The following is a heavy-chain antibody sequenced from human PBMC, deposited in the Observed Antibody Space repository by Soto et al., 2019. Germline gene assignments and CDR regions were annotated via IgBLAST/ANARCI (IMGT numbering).Heavy chain of an antibody. V-gene: IGHV4-4*02. J-gene: IGHJ6*02. Sequence: SETLSLTCAVSVGSISSSNWWSWVRQPPGKGLEWIGEIYHSGSTNYNPSLKSRVTISVDKSKNQFSLKLSSVTAADTAVYYCARANGYSSGWYAKTNYYYYGMDVWGQGTTVTVSS. D-gene: IGHD6-19*01. CDR1: VGSISSSNW. CDR3: ARANGYSSGWYAKTNYYYYGMDV. CDR2: IYHSGST.